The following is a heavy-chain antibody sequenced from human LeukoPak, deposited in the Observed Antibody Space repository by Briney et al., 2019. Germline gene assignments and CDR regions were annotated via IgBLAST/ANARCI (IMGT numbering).Heavy chain of an antibody. J-gene: IGHJ4*02. D-gene: IGHD3-3*01. CDR1: GGSISSGDYY. V-gene: IGHV4-30-4*08. CDR3: ARAARGLRFLEWPQGFDY. Sequence: PSETLSLTCTVSGGSISSGDYYWSWIRQPPGKGLEWIGYIYYSGSTYYNPSLKSRVTISVDTSKNQLSLKLSSVTAADTAVYYCARAARGLRFLEWPQGFDYWGQGTLVTVSS. CDR2: IYYSGST.